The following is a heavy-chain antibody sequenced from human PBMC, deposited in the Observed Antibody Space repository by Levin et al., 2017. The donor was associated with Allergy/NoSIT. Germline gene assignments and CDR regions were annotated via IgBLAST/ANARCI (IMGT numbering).Heavy chain of an antibody. CDR2: ISSSSSYI. Sequence: GGSLRLSCAASGFTFSSYSMNWVRQAPGKGLEWVSSISSSSSYIYYADSVKGRFTISRDNAKNSLYLQMNSLRAEDTAVYYCARGEGMGASFDYWGQGTLVTVSS. CDR3: ARGEGMGASFDY. J-gene: IGHJ4*02. CDR1: GFTFSSYS. D-gene: IGHD1-26*01. V-gene: IGHV3-21*01.